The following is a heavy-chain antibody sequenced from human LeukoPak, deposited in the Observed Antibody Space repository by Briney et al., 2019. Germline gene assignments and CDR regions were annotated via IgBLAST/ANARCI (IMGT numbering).Heavy chain of an antibody. V-gene: IGHV1-69*05. CDR2: IIPIFGTA. CDR3: ARSPGSGSPPFYYYYYMDV. D-gene: IGHD3-10*01. J-gene: IGHJ6*03. CDR1: GGTFSSYA. Sequence: GASVKVSCKASGGTFSSYAISWVRQAPGQGLEWMGGIIPIFGTANYAQKLQGRVTITTDESTSTAYMELSSLRSEDTAVYYCARSPGSGSPPFYYYYYMDVWGKGTTVTVSS.